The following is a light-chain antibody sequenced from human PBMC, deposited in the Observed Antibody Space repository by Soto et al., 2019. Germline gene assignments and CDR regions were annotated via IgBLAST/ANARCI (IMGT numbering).Light chain of an antibody. Sequence: SALTHPASVSGSPGQSITISCTGTSSDVGGYTYVSWYQQRPGKAPELMIFEVSNRPSGVSNRFSGSKSGNTASLTISGLQAEDEADYYCTSYTSSRTPYVFGTGTKVTVL. CDR1: SSDVGGYTY. J-gene: IGLJ1*01. V-gene: IGLV2-14*01. CDR3: TSYTSSRTPYV. CDR2: EVS.